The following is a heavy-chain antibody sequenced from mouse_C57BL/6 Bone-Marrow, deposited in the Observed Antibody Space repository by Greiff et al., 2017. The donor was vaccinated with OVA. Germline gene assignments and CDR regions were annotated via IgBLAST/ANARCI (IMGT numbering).Heavy chain of an antibody. J-gene: IGHJ1*03. CDR1: GYAFSSSW. D-gene: IGHD2-3*01. CDR3: ARWRGLLRGYFDV. Sequence: VMLVESGPELVKPGASVKISCKASGYAFSSSWMNWVKQRPGKGLEWIGRIYPGDGDTNYNGKFKGKATLTADKSSSTAYMQLSSLTSEDSAVYFGARWRGLLRGYFDVWGTGTTVTVSS. V-gene: IGHV1-82*01. CDR2: IYPGDGDT.